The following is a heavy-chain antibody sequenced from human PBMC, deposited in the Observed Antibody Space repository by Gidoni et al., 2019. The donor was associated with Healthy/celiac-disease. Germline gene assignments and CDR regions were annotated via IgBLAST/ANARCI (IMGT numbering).Heavy chain of an antibody. CDR2: INQSGST. Sequence: QVQLQQRGAGLLTPSATLSLTCAVYGGSLSGYYWSWIRQPPGKGLEWIGEINQSGSTNYNPSLKSRVTISVDTSKNQFSLKLSSVTAADTAVYYCARRDATTYFDYWGQGTLVTVSS. V-gene: IGHV4-34*01. CDR1: GGSLSGYY. J-gene: IGHJ4*02. D-gene: IGHD5-12*01. CDR3: ARRDATTYFDY.